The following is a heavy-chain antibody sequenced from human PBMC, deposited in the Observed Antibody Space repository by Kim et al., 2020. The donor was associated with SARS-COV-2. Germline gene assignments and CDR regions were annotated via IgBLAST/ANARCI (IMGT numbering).Heavy chain of an antibody. V-gene: IGHV3-74*01. CDR1: GFTFSRSW. CDR3: ARQSGDYKNYLDY. CDR2: ISHVETNT. J-gene: IGHJ4*02. Sequence: GGSLRLSCAASGFTFSRSWMHWVRQAPGKGLAWDSLISHVETNTRYADSVEGRFTISRDNAKNTLYLQMNSLRAEDTAVYYCARQSGDYKNYLDYWGQGTLVTVSS. D-gene: IGHD4-17*01.